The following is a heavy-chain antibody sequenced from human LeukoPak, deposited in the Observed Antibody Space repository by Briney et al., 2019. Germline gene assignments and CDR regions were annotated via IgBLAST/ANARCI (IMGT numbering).Heavy chain of an antibody. CDR3: ARERSSGLDY. V-gene: IGHV4-59*01. CDR1: GGSISSYY. J-gene: IGHJ4*02. Sequence: KPSETLSLTCTVSGGSISSYYWSWIRQPPGKGLEWIGYIYYGGSTNYNPSLKSRVTISVDTSKNQFSLKLSSVTAADTAVYYCARERSSGLDYWGQGTLVTVSS. D-gene: IGHD6-19*01. CDR2: IYYGGST.